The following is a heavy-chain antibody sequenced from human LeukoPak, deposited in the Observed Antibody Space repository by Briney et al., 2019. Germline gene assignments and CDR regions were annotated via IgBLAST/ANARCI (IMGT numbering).Heavy chain of an antibody. CDR2: ISYDGSNK. CDR1: GFTFSSYA. CDR3: ARDYSSGWTGGYFDY. J-gene: IGHJ4*02. Sequence: GRSLRLSCAASGFTFSSYAMHRVRQAPGKGLEWEAVISYDGSNKYYADSVKGRFTISRDNSKNTLYLQMNSLRAEDTAVYYCARDYSSGWTGGYFDYWGQGTLVTVSS. V-gene: IGHV3-30-3*01. D-gene: IGHD6-19*01.